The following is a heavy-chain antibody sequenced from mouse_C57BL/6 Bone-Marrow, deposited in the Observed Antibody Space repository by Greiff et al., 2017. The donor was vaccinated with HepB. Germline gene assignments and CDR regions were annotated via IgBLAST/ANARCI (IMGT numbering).Heavy chain of an antibody. Sequence: EVHLVESGGGLVKPGGSLKLSCAASGFTFSSYAMSWVRQTPEKRLEWVATISDGGSYTYYPDNVKGRFTISRDNAKNNLYLQMSHLKSEDTAMYYCARNYFDYWGQGTTLTVSS. J-gene: IGHJ2*01. CDR1: GFTFSSYA. CDR3: ARNYFDY. CDR2: ISDGGSYT. V-gene: IGHV5-4*01.